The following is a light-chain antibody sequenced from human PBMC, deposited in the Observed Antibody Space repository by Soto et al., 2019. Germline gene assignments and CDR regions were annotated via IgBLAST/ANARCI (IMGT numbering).Light chain of an antibody. V-gene: IGKV1-5*01. CDR1: QTISGW. J-gene: IGKJ2*01. CDR2: DAS. CDR3: QQYKSGYT. Sequence: DIQMTQSPSTLSASVGDRVTISCRASQTISGWLAWYQQRPGKAPKLLIYDASTLESGVPSRFSGSESETEYSLAISSLQPEDSATYYCQQYKSGYTFGQGTKLEI.